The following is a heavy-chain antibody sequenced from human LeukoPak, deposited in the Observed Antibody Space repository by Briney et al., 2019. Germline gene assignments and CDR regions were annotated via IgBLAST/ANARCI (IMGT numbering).Heavy chain of an antibody. D-gene: IGHD5-12*01. Sequence: ASVKVSCKASGYTFTGYYMHWVRQAPGQGLEWMGWINPNSGGTNYAQKFQGRVTMTRDTSISTAYMELSRLRSDDTAVYYCARAVGYSGYDWGSAFDCWGQGTLVTVSS. V-gene: IGHV1-2*02. CDR2: INPNSGGT. CDR1: GYTFTGYY. CDR3: ARAVGYSGYDWGSAFDC. J-gene: IGHJ4*02.